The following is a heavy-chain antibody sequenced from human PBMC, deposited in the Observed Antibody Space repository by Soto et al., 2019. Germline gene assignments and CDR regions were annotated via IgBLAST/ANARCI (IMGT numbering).Heavy chain of an antibody. CDR2: IGAYNGNT. J-gene: IGHJ6*02. CDR3: ARRAHELGDTYDFWSGYYPTYYYYYGMDV. Sequence: ASVKVSCKASGYTFTSYGISWVRQAPGQGLEWMGWIGAYNGNTNYAQKLQGRVTMTTDTSTSTAYMELRSLRSDDTAVYYCARRAHELGDTYDFWSGYYPTYYYYYGMDVWGQGTTVTVSS. CDR1: GYTFTSYG. V-gene: IGHV1-18*04. D-gene: IGHD3-3*01.